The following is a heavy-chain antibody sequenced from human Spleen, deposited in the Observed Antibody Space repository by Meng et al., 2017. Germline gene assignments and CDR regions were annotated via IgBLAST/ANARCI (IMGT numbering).Heavy chain of an antibody. Sequence: GHVQQWGAGLLKPSETLSLTCVGSGGSFSDYYWSWIRQPPGKGLEWIGEINHSGSTNYNPSLKSRVTISVDTSKNQFSLKLSSVTAADTAVYYCARNDFWSGYFDYWGQGTLVTVSS. CDR1: GGSFSDYY. J-gene: IGHJ4*02. CDR3: ARNDFWSGYFDY. V-gene: IGHV4-34*01. D-gene: IGHD3-3*01. CDR2: INHSGST.